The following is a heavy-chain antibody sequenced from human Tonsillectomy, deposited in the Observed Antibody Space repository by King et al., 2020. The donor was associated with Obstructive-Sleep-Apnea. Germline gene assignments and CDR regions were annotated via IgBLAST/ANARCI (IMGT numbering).Heavy chain of an antibody. Sequence: VQLVESGGGLVQPGGSLRLSCAASGFTFSSYDMHWVRQATGKGLELVSAIGTAGDTYYPGSVKGRFTISRENAKNSLYLQMNSLRAGDTAVYYCARGLSRTYYYDSSGYYDAFDIWGQGTMVTVSS. CDR2: IGTAGDT. D-gene: IGHD3-22*01. CDR1: GFTFSSYD. V-gene: IGHV3-13*01. CDR3: ARGLSRTYYYDSSGYYDAFDI. J-gene: IGHJ3*02.